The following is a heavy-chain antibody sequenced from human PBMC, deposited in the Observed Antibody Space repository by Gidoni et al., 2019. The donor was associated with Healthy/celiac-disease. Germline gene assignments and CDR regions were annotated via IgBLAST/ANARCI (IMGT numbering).Heavy chain of an antibody. CDR1: GFTLSSYS. V-gene: IGHV3-48*02. CDR2: ISSSSSTI. D-gene: IGHD3-22*01. CDR3: ARGPIEGNYYEKNPCDY. J-gene: IGHJ4*02. Sequence: EVQLVVSGGGLVQPGGSLRLSCAASGFTLSSYSMNWVRQAPGKGLEWVSYISSSSSTIYYADSVKGRFTISRENAKNSLYLQRNSLREEDTAVYYCARGPIEGNYYEKNPCDYWGQGTLVTVSS.